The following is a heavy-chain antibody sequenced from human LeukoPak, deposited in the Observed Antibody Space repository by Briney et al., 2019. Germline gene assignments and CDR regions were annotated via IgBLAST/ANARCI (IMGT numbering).Heavy chain of an antibody. V-gene: IGHV5-51*01. CDR2: IYPGDSDT. CDR1: GYSFTSYW. CDR3: ARLAYCGGDCYFSHFDY. D-gene: IGHD2-21*02. J-gene: IGHJ4*02. Sequence: GESLKISCKGSGYSFTSYWIGWVRQMPGKGLEWMGIIYPGDSDTRYSPSFQGQVTISADKSISTAYLQWSSLKASDTAMYYCARLAYCGGDCYFSHFDYWGQGILVTVSS.